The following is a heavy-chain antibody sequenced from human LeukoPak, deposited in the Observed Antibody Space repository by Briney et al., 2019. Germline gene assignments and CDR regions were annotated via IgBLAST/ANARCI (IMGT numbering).Heavy chain of an antibody. CDR3: MRDFQERYYYHMDV. CDR1: GYPFRLYW. D-gene: IGHD3-10*01. J-gene: IGHJ6*03. V-gene: IGHV3-7*01. CDR2: IKQDGSEI. Sequence: GGSLRLFCAASGYPFRLYWMIWVRQAPGRGLEWVANIKQDGSEIYYVDSMKGRLTISRDNAKNSLYLQMNSLRAEDTAVYFCMRDFQERYYYHMDVWGKGTTVTVSS.